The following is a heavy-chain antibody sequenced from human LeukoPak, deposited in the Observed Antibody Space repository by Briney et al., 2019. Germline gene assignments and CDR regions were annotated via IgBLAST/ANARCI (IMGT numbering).Heavy chain of an antibody. V-gene: IGHV5-51*01. CDR1: GDSFTTYW. CDR3: AVLTDGAFDY. D-gene: IGHD3-10*01. J-gene: IGHJ4*02. CDR2: IYPGDSDT. Sequence: GESLKIFCKGSGDSFTTYWIAWARQMPGKGLEWMGVIYPGDSDTRYSPSFQGQVTISADKSINTAYLQWSSLKASDTAMYYCAVLTDGAFDYWGQGILVTVSS.